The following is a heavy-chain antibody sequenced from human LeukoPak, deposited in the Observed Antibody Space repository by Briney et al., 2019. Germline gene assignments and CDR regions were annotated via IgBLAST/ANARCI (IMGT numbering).Heavy chain of an antibody. D-gene: IGHD3-3*01. CDR2: ISGSGGST. CDR1: GFTFSNYA. CDR3: ARTYYDFWSGYYSHEGNPFDY. J-gene: IGHJ4*02. Sequence: GGSLRLSCVASGFTFSNYAMNWVRQAPGKGLEWVSGISGSGGSTYYADSVKGRFTISRDNSKNTLYLQMNSLRAEDTAVYYCARTYYDFWSGYYSHEGNPFDYWGQGTLVTVSS. V-gene: IGHV3-23*01.